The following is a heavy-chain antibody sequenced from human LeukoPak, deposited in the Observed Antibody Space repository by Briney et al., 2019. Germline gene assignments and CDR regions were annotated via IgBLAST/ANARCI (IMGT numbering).Heavy chain of an antibody. Sequence: SGTLSLTCAVSGGSISSSNWWSWVRQPPGKGLEWIGEIYHSGSTNYNPSLKSRVTISVDKSKNQFSLKLSSVTAEDTAVYYCAKSSGWYPNYFDYWGQGTLVTVSS. V-gene: IGHV4-4*02. CDR1: GGSISSSNW. CDR2: IYHSGST. CDR3: AKSSGWYPNYFDY. J-gene: IGHJ4*02. D-gene: IGHD6-19*01.